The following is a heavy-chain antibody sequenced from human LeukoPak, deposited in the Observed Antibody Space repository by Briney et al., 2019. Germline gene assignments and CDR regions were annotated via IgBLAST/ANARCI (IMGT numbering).Heavy chain of an antibody. CDR3: AREDLDYYGSGPPDY. V-gene: IGHV1-2*02. J-gene: IGHJ4*02. D-gene: IGHD3-10*01. Sequence: VASVKVSCKASGYTFTGHSMYWVRQAPGQGLEWMGWIKPNSGGTNYAQKFQGRVTMTRDTSISTAYMELSRLRSDDTAVYYCAREDLDYYGSGPPDYWGQGTLVTVSS. CDR1: GYTFTGHS. CDR2: IKPNSGGT.